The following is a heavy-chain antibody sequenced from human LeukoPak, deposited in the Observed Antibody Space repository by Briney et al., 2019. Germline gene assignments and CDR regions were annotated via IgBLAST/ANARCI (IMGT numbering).Heavy chain of an antibody. CDR1: GFTFSNYG. CDR3: AKTEAPAAIRAGSDY. V-gene: IGHV3-23*01. Sequence: TGGSLRLSCAASGFTFSNYGMSWVRQAPGKGLEWVSTISGSGSATYNAGSVTGRFTTSRDNSNNTLYLQMNSLRAEDTAVYYCAKTEAPAAIRAGSDYWGQGTLVTVSS. D-gene: IGHD2-2*02. J-gene: IGHJ4*02. CDR2: ISGSGSAT.